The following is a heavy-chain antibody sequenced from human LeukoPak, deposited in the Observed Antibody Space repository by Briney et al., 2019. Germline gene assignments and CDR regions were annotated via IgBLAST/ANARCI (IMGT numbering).Heavy chain of an antibody. CDR2: INPNSGGT. D-gene: IGHD4-17*01. Sequence: ASVTVSCKASGYTFTGYYMHWVRQAPGQGLEWMGWINPNSGGTNYAQKFQGRVTMTRDTSISTAYMEVSRLRSDDTAVYYCARDGGMTTVTTDFDYWGQGTLVTVSS. J-gene: IGHJ4*02. CDR1: GYTFTGYY. CDR3: ARDGGMTTVTTDFDY. V-gene: IGHV1-2*02.